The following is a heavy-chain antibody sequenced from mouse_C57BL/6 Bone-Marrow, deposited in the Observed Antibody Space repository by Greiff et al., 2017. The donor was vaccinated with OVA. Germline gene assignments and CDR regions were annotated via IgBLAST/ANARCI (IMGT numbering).Heavy chain of an antibody. CDR2: IRLKSDNYAT. Sequence: EVMLVESGGGLVQPGGSMKLSCVASGFTFSNYWMNWVRQSPEKGLEWVAQIRLKSDNYATHYAESVKGRLTISRDDSKSSVYLQMNNLRAEDTGIYYCTITTVVASHGYFDVWGTGTTVTVSS. V-gene: IGHV6-3*01. CDR1: GFTFSNYW. J-gene: IGHJ1*03. CDR3: TITTVVASHGYFDV. D-gene: IGHD1-1*01.